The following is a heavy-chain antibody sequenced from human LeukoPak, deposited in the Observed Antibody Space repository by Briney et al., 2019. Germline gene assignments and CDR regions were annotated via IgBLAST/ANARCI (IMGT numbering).Heavy chain of an antibody. J-gene: IGHJ4*02. CDR1: RYTFTGYY. CDR3: ARGRVTRARLRRDGYLLDY. V-gene: IGHV1-2*06. CDR2: INPNSGGT. D-gene: IGHD5-24*01. Sequence: ASVKVSCTASRYTFTGYYMHWVRQAPGQGLEWMGRINPNSGGTNYAQKFQGRVTMTRDTSISTAYMELSRLRSDDTAVYYCARGRVTRARLRRDGYLLDYWGQGTLVTVSS.